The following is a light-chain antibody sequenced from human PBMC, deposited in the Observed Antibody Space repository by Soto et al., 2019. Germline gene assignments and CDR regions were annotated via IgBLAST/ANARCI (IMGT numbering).Light chain of an antibody. CDR2: AAS. Sequence: DIQMTQSPSSLSASVGDRVTITCRASQSISSYLNWYQQKPGKAPKLLIYAASSLQSGVPSMFSGSESGTDFTLTISSLQPEDFATYYCQQSYSTTWTFGQGTKVDIK. J-gene: IGKJ1*01. V-gene: IGKV1-39*01. CDR3: QQSYSTTWT. CDR1: QSISSY.